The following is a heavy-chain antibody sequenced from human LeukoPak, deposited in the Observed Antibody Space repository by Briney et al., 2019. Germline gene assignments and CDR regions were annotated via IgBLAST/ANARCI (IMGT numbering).Heavy chain of an antibody. CDR1: GFTFGDYA. Sequence: PGGSLRLSCTASGFTFGDYAMSWVRQAPGEGLEWVGFIRSKAYGGTTEYAASVKGRFTISRDDSKSIAYLQMNSLKTEDTAVYYCTTEWIQLWLGYFDYWGQGTLVTVSS. J-gene: IGHJ4*02. D-gene: IGHD5-18*01. V-gene: IGHV3-49*04. CDR2: IRSKAYGGTT. CDR3: TTEWIQLWLGYFDY.